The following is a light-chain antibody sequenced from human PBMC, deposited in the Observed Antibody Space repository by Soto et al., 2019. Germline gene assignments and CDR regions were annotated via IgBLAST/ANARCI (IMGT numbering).Light chain of an antibody. V-gene: IGKV3-20*01. CDR1: QSFSSRY. J-gene: IGKJ1*01. Sequence: EIVLTQSPGTLSLSPGERATLSCRASQSFSSRYLAWYQQKPGQAPRLLIYAASSRATGIPDRFSGSGSGTDFTLTISRLEPDDFAMYYCQQYGSAPGTFGQGTKVEVK. CDR2: AAS. CDR3: QQYGSAPGT.